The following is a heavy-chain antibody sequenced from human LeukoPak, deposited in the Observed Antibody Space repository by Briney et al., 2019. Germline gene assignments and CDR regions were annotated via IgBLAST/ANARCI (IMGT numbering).Heavy chain of an antibody. CDR3: ARDPYDILTGYRLAFDI. V-gene: IGHV3-7*01. Sequence: PGGSLRLSCAASGFTFTTYWMNWVRQAPGKGLEWVANIKEDGSEKNYVDSVKGRFTISRDNAKNSLYLQMNSLRAEDTAVYYCARDPYDILTGYRLAFDIWGQGTMVTVSS. D-gene: IGHD3-9*01. J-gene: IGHJ3*02. CDR1: GFTFTTYW. CDR2: IKEDGSEK.